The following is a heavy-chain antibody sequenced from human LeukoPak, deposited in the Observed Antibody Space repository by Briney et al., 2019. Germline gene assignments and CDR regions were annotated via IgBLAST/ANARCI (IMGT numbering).Heavy chain of an antibody. Sequence: QPGRSLRLSCTASGFTFGDYAMSWVRQAPGKGLEWVGFIRSKAYGGTTEYAASVKGRFTIPRDDSKSIAYLQMNSLKTEDTAVYYCTRVRDYDISTGYYNSWVYFDYWGQGTLVTVSS. CDR1: GFTFGDYA. J-gene: IGHJ4*02. CDR2: IRSKAYGGTT. V-gene: IGHV3-49*04. CDR3: TRVRDYDISTGYYNSWVYFDY. D-gene: IGHD3-9*01.